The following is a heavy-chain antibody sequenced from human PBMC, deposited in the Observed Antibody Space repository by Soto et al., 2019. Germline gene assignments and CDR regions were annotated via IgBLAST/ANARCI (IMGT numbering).Heavy chain of an antibody. CDR3: AKDFADSSGWYNSDY. CDR1: GFTFSSYG. V-gene: IGHV3-30*18. Sequence: QVQLVESGGGVVQPGRSLRLSCAASGFTFSSYGMHWVRQAPGKGLEWVAVISYDGSNKYYADSVKGRFTISRDNSKNTLYFQMSGLRAEDTAVYYWAKDFADSSGWYNSDYWGQGTLVTVSS. CDR2: ISYDGSNK. D-gene: IGHD6-19*01. J-gene: IGHJ4*02.